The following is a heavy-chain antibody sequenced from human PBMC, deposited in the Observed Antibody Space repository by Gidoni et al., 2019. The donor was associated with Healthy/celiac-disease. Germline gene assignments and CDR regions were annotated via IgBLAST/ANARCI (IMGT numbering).Heavy chain of an antibody. CDR3: ARDGDYYDSSGYYHYGMDV. CDR1: GFTVSSNY. V-gene: IGHV3-53*02. J-gene: IGHJ6*02. Sequence: EVQLVETGGGLIQPGGSLRLSCAASGFTVSSNYMSWVRQAPGKGLEWVSVIYSGGSTYYADSVKGRFTISRDNSKNTLYLQMNSLRAEDTAVYYCARDGDYYDSSGYYHYGMDVWGQGTTVTVSS. CDR2: IYSGGST. D-gene: IGHD3-22*01.